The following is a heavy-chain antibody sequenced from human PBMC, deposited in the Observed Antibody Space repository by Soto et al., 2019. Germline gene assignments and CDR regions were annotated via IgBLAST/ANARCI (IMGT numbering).Heavy chain of an antibody. CDR3: ARDSTRRGTSDI. D-gene: IGHD2-2*01. V-gene: IGHV4-34*01. CDR2: INHSGST. Sequence: AETLSLTCAVYNESFSVYYWIWIRQPPGRGLEWIGEINHSGSTNYNPSLKSRVTISLDTSKNHFYLKLSSVTAADTAVYYCARDSTRRGTSDIWGQGTMVTVSS. J-gene: IGHJ3*02. CDR1: NESFSVYY.